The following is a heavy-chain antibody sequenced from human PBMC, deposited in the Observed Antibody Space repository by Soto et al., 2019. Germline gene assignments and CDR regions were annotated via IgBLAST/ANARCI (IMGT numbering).Heavy chain of an antibody. CDR2: ISSNGGST. V-gene: IGHV3-64*04. J-gene: IGHJ3*02. Sequence: GGSLRLSCSASGFTFSSYAMHWVRQAPGKGLEYVSAISSNGGSTYYADSVKGRFTISRDNSKNTLYLQMNSLRAEDTTVYYCARVTKQLGAFDIWGQGTMVTVSS. CDR1: GFTFSSYA. CDR3: ARVTKQLGAFDI. D-gene: IGHD6-6*01.